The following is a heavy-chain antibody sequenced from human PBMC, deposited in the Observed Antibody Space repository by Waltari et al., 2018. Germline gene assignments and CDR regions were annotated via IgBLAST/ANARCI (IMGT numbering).Heavy chain of an antibody. CDR3: ASRRIAAAGLGY. CDR1: GFTFSSYA. Sequence: QVQLVESGGGVVQPGRSLSLSCAASGFTFSSYAMHWVRQAPGKGLEWVAVISYDGSNKYYADSVKGRFTISRDNSKNTLYLQMNSLRAEDTAVYYCASRRIAAAGLGYWGQGTLVTVSS. J-gene: IGHJ4*02. D-gene: IGHD6-13*01. CDR2: ISYDGSNK. V-gene: IGHV3-30*01.